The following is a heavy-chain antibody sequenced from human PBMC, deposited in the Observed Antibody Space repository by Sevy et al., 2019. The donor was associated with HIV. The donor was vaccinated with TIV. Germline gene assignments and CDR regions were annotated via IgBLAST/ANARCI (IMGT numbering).Heavy chain of an antibody. CDR1: EFTFSRDW. J-gene: IGHJ4*02. V-gene: IGHV3-7*01. CDR2: IKADGSET. Sequence: GGSLRLSCAASEFTFSRDWRTWVRQAPGKGLEWVAKIKADGSETYSVDSVKGRFSISRDNAKNALYLQMNSLRAEDTAVYYCARGANNLYNWGQGTLVTVSS. D-gene: IGHD3-10*01. CDR3: ARGANNLYN.